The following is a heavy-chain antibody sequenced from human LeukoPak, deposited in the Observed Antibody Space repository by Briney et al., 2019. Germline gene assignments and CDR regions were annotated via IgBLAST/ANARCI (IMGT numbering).Heavy chain of an antibody. CDR1: GGSISSYY. J-gene: IGHJ4*02. CDR2: IHTSGST. D-gene: IGHD4-11*01. Sequence: SETLSLTCTVSGGSISSYYWSWIRQPAGKGLEWIGRIHTSGSTNYNPSLKSRVTMSVDTSNNQFSLMLSSVTAADTAVYYCARHDYSNYPVFNYWGQGTLVTVSS. V-gene: IGHV4-4*07. CDR3: ARHDYSNYPVFNY.